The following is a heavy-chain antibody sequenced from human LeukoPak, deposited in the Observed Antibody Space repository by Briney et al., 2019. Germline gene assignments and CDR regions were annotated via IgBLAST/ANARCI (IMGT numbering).Heavy chain of an antibody. CDR3: ARDGTVAGTVH. Sequence: GASVKVSCKASVGTFSIYAISWVRQAPGQGLGWMGRIIPILGIANYAQKFQGRVTITADKSTSTAYMELSSLRSEDTAVYYCARDGTVAGTVHWRQGTLVTVSS. D-gene: IGHD6-19*01. CDR1: VGTFSIYA. V-gene: IGHV1-69*04. J-gene: IGHJ4*02. CDR2: IIPILGIA.